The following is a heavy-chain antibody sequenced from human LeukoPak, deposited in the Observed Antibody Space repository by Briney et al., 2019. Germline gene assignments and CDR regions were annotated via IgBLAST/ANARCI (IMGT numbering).Heavy chain of an antibody. CDR1: GGSFSGYY. V-gene: IGHV4-59*01. CDR2: IYYSGST. CDR3: ARGGYDYSNYFDY. D-gene: IGHD4-11*01. J-gene: IGHJ4*02. Sequence: SETLSLTCAVYGGSFSGYYWSWIRQPPGKGLEWIGYIYYSGSTNYNPSLKSRVTISVDTSKNQFSLKLSSVTAADTAVYYCARGGYDYSNYFDYWGQGTLVTVSS.